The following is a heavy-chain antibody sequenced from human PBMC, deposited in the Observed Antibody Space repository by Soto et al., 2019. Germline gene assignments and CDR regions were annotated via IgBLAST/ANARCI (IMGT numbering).Heavy chain of an antibody. D-gene: IGHD5-18*01. Sequence: SDTLSLTCTVSGGSISSSSYYWGWIRQPPGKGLEWIGTIYYSGTTHYNPSLKSRVTISGGSSKNQFSLNLSSVTAADTAVYYCARAEGYRYGPFYYWGQGTLVTVSS. CDR2: IYYSGTT. V-gene: IGHV4-39*01. CDR1: GGSISSSSYY. J-gene: IGHJ4*02. CDR3: ARAEGYRYGPFYY.